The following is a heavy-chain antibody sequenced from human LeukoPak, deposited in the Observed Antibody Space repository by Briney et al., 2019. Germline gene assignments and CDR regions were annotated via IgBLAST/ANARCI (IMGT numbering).Heavy chain of an antibody. V-gene: IGHV3-66*04. CDR1: GFTVSRNY. CDR2: IYSGGRT. CDR3: AGRDSGDYPYFDY. D-gene: IGHD4-17*01. Sequence: PGGSLRLSCAAPGFTVSRNYMSWVRKAPGKGLEWVSVIYSGGRTYYADSVKGRFTISRDNSKNTLYLQMHSLRAEDTAVFYCAGRDSGDYPYFDYWGQGTLVTVSS. J-gene: IGHJ4*02.